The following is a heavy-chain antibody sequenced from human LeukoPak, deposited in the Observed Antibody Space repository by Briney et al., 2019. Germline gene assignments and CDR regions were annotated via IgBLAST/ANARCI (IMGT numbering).Heavy chain of an antibody. J-gene: IGHJ5*02. D-gene: IGHD3-10*01. CDR3: ARTGGYMVWGVQNWFDP. CDR2: GTT. V-gene: IGHV4-34*01. CDR1: GGSFSGYY. Sequence: SETLSLTYAVYGGSFSGYYWSWIRQPPGKGLEWIGSGTTYYNPSLKSRVTISVDTSKNQFSLKLTSVTAADTAVYYCARTGGYMVWGVQNWFDPWGQGTLVTVSS.